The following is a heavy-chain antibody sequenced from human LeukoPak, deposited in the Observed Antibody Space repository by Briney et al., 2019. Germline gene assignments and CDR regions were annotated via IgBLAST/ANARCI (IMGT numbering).Heavy chain of an antibody. Sequence: GGSLRLSCAASGFTLSSYAMSWVRQAPGKGLDWFSSITGGGDDTYYADSVEGRFTISRDNSKNTLYLQMNSLRAEDTAVYYCAKGSRVSRPYYFDYWGQGTLVTVSS. CDR3: AKGSRVSRPYYFDY. D-gene: IGHD6-6*01. CDR2: ITGGGDDT. CDR1: GFTLSSYA. J-gene: IGHJ4*02. V-gene: IGHV3-23*01.